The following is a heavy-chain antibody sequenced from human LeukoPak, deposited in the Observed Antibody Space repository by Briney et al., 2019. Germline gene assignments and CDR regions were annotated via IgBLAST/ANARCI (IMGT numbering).Heavy chain of an antibody. CDR3: ARDRARPYGSGNSWFDP. CDR2: IIPIFGTA. J-gene: IGHJ5*02. CDR1: GGTFSSYA. D-gene: IGHD3-10*01. V-gene: IGHV1-69*13. Sequence: ASVKVSCKASGGTFSSYAISWVRQAPGQGLEWMGGIIPIFGTANYAQKFQGRVTITADESTSTVYMELSSLRSEDTAVYYCARDRARPYGSGNSWFDPWGQGTLVTVSS.